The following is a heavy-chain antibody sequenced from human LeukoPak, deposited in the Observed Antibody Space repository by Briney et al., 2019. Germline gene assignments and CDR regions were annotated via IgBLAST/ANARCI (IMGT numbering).Heavy chain of an antibody. D-gene: IGHD1-7*01. CDR2: ISGSGGST. CDR1: GFTFSIYA. V-gene: IGHV3-23*01. J-gene: IGHJ5*02. Sequence: GGSLRLSCAASGFTFSIYAMSLVRQAPGKGLEWVSAISGSGGSTYYADSVKGRFTISRDNSKNTLYLQMNSLRAEDTAVYYCAKGLTGTTFTWGQGTLVTVSS. CDR3: AKGLTGTTFT.